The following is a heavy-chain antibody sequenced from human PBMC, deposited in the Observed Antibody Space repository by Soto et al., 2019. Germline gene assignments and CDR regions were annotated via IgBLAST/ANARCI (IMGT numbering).Heavy chain of an antibody. CDR2: ISAYNGNT. Sequence: GASVKVSCKASGYTFRRYWIMWVLQAPGQGLEWMGWISAYNGNTNSAEKLRGRLTMTTDASTTTAYMELRSLRSDDTAIYYCARDQGFRVVINSNWFDPWGQGTLVTVSS. V-gene: IGHV1-18*01. CDR1: GYTFRRYW. CDR3: ARDQGFRVVINSNWFDP. D-gene: IGHD2-21*01. J-gene: IGHJ5*02.